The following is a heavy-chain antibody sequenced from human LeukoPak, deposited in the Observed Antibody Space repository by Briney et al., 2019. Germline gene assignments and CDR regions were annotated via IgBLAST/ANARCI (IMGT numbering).Heavy chain of an antibody. D-gene: IGHD2-15*01. J-gene: IGHJ4*02. CDR3: ARVLPSVEVVAAYHYFDY. CDR1: GGSFSGYY. Sequence: PSGTLSLTCAVYGGSFSGYYWSWIRQPPGKGLELIGEINHSGSTNYNPSLKSRVTISVDTSKNQFSLKLSSVTAADTAVYYCARVLPSVEVVAAYHYFDYWGQGTLVTVSS. V-gene: IGHV4-34*01. CDR2: INHSGST.